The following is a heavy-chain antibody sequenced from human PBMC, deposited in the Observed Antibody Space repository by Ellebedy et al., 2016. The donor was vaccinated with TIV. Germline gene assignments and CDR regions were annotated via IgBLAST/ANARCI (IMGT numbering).Heavy chain of an antibody. Sequence: SETLSLTCAVYGGSFSGYYWSWIRQPPGKGLEWIGEINHSGSTNYNPSLKSRVTVSVDTSKNQFSLKLSSVTAADTAVYYCARLFRSVARGVPIGYYYGMDVWGQGTTVTVSS. CDR2: INHSGST. CDR1: GGSFSGYY. D-gene: IGHD3-10*01. J-gene: IGHJ6*02. V-gene: IGHV4-34*01. CDR3: ARLFRSVARGVPIGYYYGMDV.